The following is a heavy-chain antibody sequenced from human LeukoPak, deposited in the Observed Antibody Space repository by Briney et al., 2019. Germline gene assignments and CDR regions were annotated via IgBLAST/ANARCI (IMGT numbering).Heavy chain of an antibody. V-gene: IGHV5-51*01. CDR3: ARHEARSSWSTFDF. Sequence: GESLKISCRGSGYSSTTYWIAWVRQIPGEGLEWLGIIQPRDSETKYSPSFQGQVTISVDKSISTAYLQWNSLKASDTAIYYCARHEARSSWSTFDFWGQGALVTVSS. D-gene: IGHD3-3*01. J-gene: IGHJ5*01. CDR2: IQPRDSET. CDR1: GYSSTTYW.